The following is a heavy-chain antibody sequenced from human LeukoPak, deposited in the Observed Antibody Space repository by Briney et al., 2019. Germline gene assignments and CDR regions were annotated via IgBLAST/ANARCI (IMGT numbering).Heavy chain of an antibody. J-gene: IGHJ4*02. CDR3: ASDHLSIEATGTRY. D-gene: IGHD6-13*01. CDR1: GDSVSSNSAA. CDR2: TYYRSKWYN. V-gene: IGHV6-1*01. Sequence: TLSLTCAISGDSVSSNSAAWNWIRQSPSRGLEWLGRTYYRSKWYNDYAVSVKSRITINPDTSTNTAYMELRSLRSDDTAVYYCASDHLSIEATGTRYWGQGTLVTVSS.